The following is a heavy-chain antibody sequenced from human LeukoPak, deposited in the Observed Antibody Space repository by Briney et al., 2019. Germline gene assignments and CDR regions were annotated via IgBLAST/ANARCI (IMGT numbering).Heavy chain of an antibody. CDR2: INHSGST. CDR1: GGSFSGYY. D-gene: IGHD3-3*01. J-gene: IGHJ4*02. V-gene: IGHV4-34*01. Sequence: SETLSLTCAVYGGSFSGYYWSWIRQPPGKGLEWIGEINHSGSTNYNPSLKSRVTISVDTSKNQFSLKLSSVTAADTAVYYCARVTILGARDWGQGTLVTVSS. CDR3: ARVTILGARD.